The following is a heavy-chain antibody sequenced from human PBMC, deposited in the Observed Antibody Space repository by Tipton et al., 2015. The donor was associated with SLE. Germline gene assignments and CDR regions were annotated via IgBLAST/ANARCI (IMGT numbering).Heavy chain of an antibody. J-gene: IGHJ4*02. CDR3: TRGHGARYYFDF. CDR1: GGSISRYF. Sequence: TLSLTCTVSGGSISRYFWSWIRQSPGKGLEWVGYLYYSGSTAYNPSLKSRVTISVDTSKNQFSLKLTSVTAADTAVYYCTRGHGARYYFDFWGQGTLVTVSS. V-gene: IGHV4-59*01. D-gene: IGHD4/OR15-4a*01. CDR2: LYYSGST.